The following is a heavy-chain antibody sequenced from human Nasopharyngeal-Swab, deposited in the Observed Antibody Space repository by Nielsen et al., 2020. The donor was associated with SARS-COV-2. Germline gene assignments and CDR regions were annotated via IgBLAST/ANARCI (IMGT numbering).Heavy chain of an antibody. Sequence: WIRQHPGKGLEWVSVISSNGLSTDYADSVKGRFTISRDNSKNTVYLQMSSLRGEDAAVYYCAKDWDIDYVWGSYRYHPLFDYWGQGTLVTVSS. CDR2: ISSNGLST. CDR3: AKDWDIDYVWGSYRYHPLFDY. J-gene: IGHJ4*02. V-gene: IGHV3-23*01. D-gene: IGHD3-16*02.